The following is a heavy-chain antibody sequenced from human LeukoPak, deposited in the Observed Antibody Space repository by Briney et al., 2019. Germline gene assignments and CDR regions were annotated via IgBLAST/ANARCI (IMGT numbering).Heavy chain of an antibody. CDR2: MNPNSGNT. J-gene: IGHJ4*02. V-gene: IGHV1-8*01. Sequence: ASVKVSCKASGYTFTSYDINWVRQATGQGLEWMGWMNPNSGNTGYAQKFQGRVTMTRNTSISTAYMELSSLRSEDTAVYYCARGKWELLWVLTDYWGQGTLVTVSS. CDR1: GYTFTSYD. D-gene: IGHD1-26*01. CDR3: ARGKWELLWVLTDY.